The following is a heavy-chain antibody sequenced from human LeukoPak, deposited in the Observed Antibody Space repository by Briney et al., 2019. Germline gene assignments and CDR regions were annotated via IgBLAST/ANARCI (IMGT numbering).Heavy chain of an antibody. Sequence: PGGSLILSCAASGFTFSSDWMSWVRQAPGKGLEWVANIKHDGSEKYYVDSVKGRFTISRDNAKNSLYLQLTSLRAEDTAVYYCARDRTRSTSYYGMDVWGQGTTVTVSS. CDR3: ARDRTRSTSYYGMDV. CDR1: GFTFSSDW. CDR2: IKHDGSEK. J-gene: IGHJ6*02. D-gene: IGHD3-10*01. V-gene: IGHV3-7*05.